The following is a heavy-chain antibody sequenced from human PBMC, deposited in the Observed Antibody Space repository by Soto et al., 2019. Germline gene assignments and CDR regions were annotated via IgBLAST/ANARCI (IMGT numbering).Heavy chain of an antibody. CDR1: GFTFSSYA. CDR3: ARVSPGIAAAGTIDY. CDR2: ISYDGSNK. J-gene: IGHJ4*02. D-gene: IGHD6-13*01. V-gene: IGHV3-30-3*01. Sequence: QVQLVESGGGVVQPGRSLRLSCAASGFTFSSYAMHWVRQAPGKGLEWVAVISYDGSNKYYEDSVKGRFTISRDNSKNTLYLQMNSLRAEDKAVYYCARVSPGIAAAGTIDYWGQGTLVTVSS.